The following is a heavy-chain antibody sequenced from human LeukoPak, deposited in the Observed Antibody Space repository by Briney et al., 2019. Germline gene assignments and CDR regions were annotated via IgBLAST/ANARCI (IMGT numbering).Heavy chain of an antibody. CDR1: GFTFSSHT. CDR3: ARTQWFGDPTAEREAFDN. D-gene: IGHD3-10*01. V-gene: IGHV3-21*01. J-gene: IGHJ3*02. CDR2: IGSSSNYI. Sequence: PGRSLRLSCAASGFTFSSHTMNWARQAPGNGRGSVSSIGSSSNYITYAASVTGRFTTARINTTNSLYLRMERLRAEDTAVYSCARTQWFGDPTAEREAFDNWGQGTMVTVSS.